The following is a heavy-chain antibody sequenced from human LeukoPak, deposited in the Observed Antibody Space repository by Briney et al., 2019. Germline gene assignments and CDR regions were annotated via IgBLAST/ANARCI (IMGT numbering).Heavy chain of an antibody. CDR2: TYSRARP. CDR3: ARAPDDFWSGYYIEYYYMDV. J-gene: IGHJ6*03. V-gene: IGHV4-59*01. D-gene: IGHD3-3*01. CDR1: GGSISSYY. Sequence: SETLSLTCTVSGGSISSYYWSWIRQPPGKGLESTAYTYSRARPNYNPSLKSRVTISVDTSKNQFSLKLSSVTAADTAVYYCARAPDDFWSGYYIEYYYMDVWGKGTTVTVSS.